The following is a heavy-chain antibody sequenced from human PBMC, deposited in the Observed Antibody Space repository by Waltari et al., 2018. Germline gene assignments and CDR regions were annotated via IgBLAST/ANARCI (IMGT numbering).Heavy chain of an antibody. D-gene: IGHD3-10*01. Sequence: QVQLQESGPGLVKPSQTLSLTCTVFGGSIRSGSYYWSWIRQPAGKGLEWIGRIYTSGSTNYNPSLKSRVTISVDTSKNQFSLKLSSVTAADTAVYYCASGYYYGSGSYYFDYWGQGTLVTVSS. CDR2: IYTSGST. CDR3: ASGYYYGSGSYYFDY. CDR1: GGSIRSGSYY. V-gene: IGHV4-61*02. J-gene: IGHJ4*02.